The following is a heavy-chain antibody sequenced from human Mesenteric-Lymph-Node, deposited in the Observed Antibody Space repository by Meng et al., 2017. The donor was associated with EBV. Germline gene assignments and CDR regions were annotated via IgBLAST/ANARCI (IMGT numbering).Heavy chain of an antibody. CDR2: ISGAGDYA. CDR3: AKDLRGFFDWLFTL. Sequence: EVHLVESGGGLIQPGGSLRLSCAASGFTFSRNAMHWVRQTPGKGLEWVSGISGAGDYADYADSVRGRFSISGDNSKNSLYLQMNSLRAEDTAIYFCAKDLRGFFDWLFTLWGQGTLVTVSS. V-gene: IGHV3-23*04. CDR1: GFTFSRNA. J-gene: IGHJ4*02. D-gene: IGHD3/OR15-3a*01.